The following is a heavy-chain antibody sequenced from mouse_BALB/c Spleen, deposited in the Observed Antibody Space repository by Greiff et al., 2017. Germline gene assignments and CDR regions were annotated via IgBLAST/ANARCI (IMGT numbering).Heavy chain of an antibody. V-gene: IGHV5-6-5*01. Sequence: EVHLVESGGGLVKPGGSLKLSCAASGFTFSSYAMSWVRQTPEKRLEWVASISSGGSTYYPDSVKGRFTISRDNARNILYLQMSSLRSEDTAMYYCARGDGNYWLAYWDQGTLVTVSA. CDR1: GFTFSSYA. D-gene: IGHD2-1*01. J-gene: IGHJ3*01. CDR2: ISSGGST. CDR3: ARGDGNYWLAY.